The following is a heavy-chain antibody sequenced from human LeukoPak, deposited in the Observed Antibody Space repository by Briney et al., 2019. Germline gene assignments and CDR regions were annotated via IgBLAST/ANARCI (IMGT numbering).Heavy chain of an antibody. D-gene: IGHD6-13*01. CDR2: IYYSGST. CDR3: ARKYSSSWGSDS. Sequence: PSETLSLTCAVSGSSISSGYYWGWIRQPPGKGLEWIGSIYYSGSTYYNPSLKSRVTISVDTSKKQFSLKLSSVTAADTAVYYCARKYSSSWGSDSWGQGTLVTVSS. CDR1: GSSISSGYY. J-gene: IGHJ5*01. V-gene: IGHV4-38-2*01.